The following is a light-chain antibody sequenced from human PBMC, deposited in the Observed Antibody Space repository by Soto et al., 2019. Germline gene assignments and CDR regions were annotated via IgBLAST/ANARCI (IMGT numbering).Light chain of an antibody. CDR1: QSVSSN. CDR3: QQYGSSPWT. J-gene: IGKJ1*01. Sequence: EIVMTQSPATLSVSPGERATLSCWASQSVSSNLAWYQQKPGQAPRLLIYDVSTRATGIPTRFSGSGSGTEFTLTISSLQSEDFAVYYCQQYGSSPWTFGQGTKVEIK. V-gene: IGKV3D-15*02. CDR2: DVS.